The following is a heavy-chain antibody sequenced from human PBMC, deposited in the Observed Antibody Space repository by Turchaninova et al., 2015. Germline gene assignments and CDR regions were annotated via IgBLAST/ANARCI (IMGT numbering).Heavy chain of an antibody. D-gene: IGHD3-3*01. CDR3: ARPVTIFGGFDL. CDR1: GYSFSSYR. V-gene: IGHV5-51*01. J-gene: IGHJ2*01. CDR2: IYPGDSDT. Sequence: VHPVQSGAEVRKAGASFELSCKVSGYSFSSYRIGWVRQVAGKGLEWMGIIYPGDSDTRYSPSFQGHVTISADKSISTAYLQWSSLKASDTAMYYCARPVTIFGGFDLWGRGTLVTVSS.